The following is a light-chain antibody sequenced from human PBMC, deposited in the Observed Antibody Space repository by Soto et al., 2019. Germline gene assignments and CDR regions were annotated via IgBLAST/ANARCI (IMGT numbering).Light chain of an antibody. J-gene: IGKJ5*01. Sequence: DIQMTQSPSSLSASVGDRVTITCRASQSISSYLNWYQQKPGKAPKLLIYATSSLQGGVPSRFSGSGSGTHFTLTISSLETEDFATYYCQQSYSTPRTFGQGTRLQIK. CDR3: QQSYSTPRT. CDR2: ATS. CDR1: QSISSY. V-gene: IGKV1-39*01.